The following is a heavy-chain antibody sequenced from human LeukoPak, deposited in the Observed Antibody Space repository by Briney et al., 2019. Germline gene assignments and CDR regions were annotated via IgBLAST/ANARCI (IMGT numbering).Heavy chain of an antibody. CDR3: AKRRSYGAKNDDY. J-gene: IGHJ4*02. CDR1: GFTSSSYA. D-gene: IGHD4-17*01. Sequence: GGSLRLSCAASGFTSSSYAMHWVRQAPGKGLEWVAVISYDGSNKYYADSVKGRFTISRDNSKNTLYLQMNSLRAEDTAVYYCAKRRSYGAKNDDYWGQGTLVTVSS. CDR2: ISYDGSNK. V-gene: IGHV3-30-3*02.